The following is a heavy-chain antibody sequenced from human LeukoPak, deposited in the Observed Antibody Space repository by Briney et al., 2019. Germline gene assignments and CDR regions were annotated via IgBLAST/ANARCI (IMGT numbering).Heavy chain of an antibody. J-gene: IGHJ4*02. CDR3: TRLLYYYDSDIYQRYFDY. CDR1: GLTVSSNY. D-gene: IGHD3-22*01. Sequence: PGGSLRLSCAASGLTVSSNYMNCVRQAPGKGLEWVSIIYSGGNTHYADSVTGQFTISRDNSQNTLYLQMNSLRPEDTAVYYCTRLLYYYDSDIYQRYFDYWGQGTLVTVSS. V-gene: IGHV3-53*01. CDR2: IYSGGNT.